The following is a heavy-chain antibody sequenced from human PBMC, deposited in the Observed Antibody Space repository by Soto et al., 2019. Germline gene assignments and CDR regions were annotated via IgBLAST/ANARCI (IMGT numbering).Heavy chain of an antibody. J-gene: IGHJ4*02. CDR1: GFTFSSYG. CDR2: ISYDGSNK. D-gene: IGHD3-16*01. CDR3: AKDRLHMITFGGAYDY. Sequence: GGSLRLSCAASGFTFSSYGMHWVRQAPGKGLEWVAVISYDGSNKYYADSVKGRFTISRDNSKNTLYLQMNSLRAEDTVLYYCAKDRLHMITFGGAYDYWGQGTLVTVSS. V-gene: IGHV3-30*18.